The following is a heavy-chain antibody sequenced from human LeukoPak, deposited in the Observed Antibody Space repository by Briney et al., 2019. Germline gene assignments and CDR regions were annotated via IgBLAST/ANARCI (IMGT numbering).Heavy chain of an antibody. CDR2: IYYSGST. CDR1: GGSINSYY. CDR3: ARVRDYYYYYMDV. V-gene: IGHV4-59*01. J-gene: IGHJ6*03. Sequence: PSETLSLTCTVSGGSINSYYWSWIRQPPGKGLEWIGYIYYSGSTNYNPSLKSRVTISVDTSKNQFSLKLSSVTAADTAVYYCARVRDYYYYYMDVWGKGTTVTVSS.